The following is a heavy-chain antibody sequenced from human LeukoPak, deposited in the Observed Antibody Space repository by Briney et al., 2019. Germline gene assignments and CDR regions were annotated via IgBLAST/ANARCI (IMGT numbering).Heavy chain of an antibody. J-gene: IGHJ4*02. CDR1: GYTLTSYG. D-gene: IGHD3-10*01. CDR2: ISAYNGNT. CDR3: ARDYGSGSYHYFDY. Sequence: GASVKVSCKASGYTLTSYGISWVRQAPGQGLEWMGWISAYNGNTNYAQKLQGRVTMTTDTSTSTAYMELRSLRSDDTAVYYCARDYGSGSYHYFDYWGQGTLVTVSS. V-gene: IGHV1-18*01.